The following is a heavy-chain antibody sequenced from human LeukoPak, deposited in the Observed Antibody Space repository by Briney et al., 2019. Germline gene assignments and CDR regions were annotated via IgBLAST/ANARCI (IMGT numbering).Heavy chain of an antibody. CDR1: GFVVSGNH. CDR3: AGYGGYSF. D-gene: IGHD4-23*01. CDR2: ISGSGST. V-gene: IGHV3-66*01. Sequence: GGSPRLSCAASGFVVSGNHMTWVRQAPGKGLEWVSVISGSGSTFYADSVKGRLTISRDISKNTVYLQMNNLRAEDTAVYYCAGYGGYSFWGQGTLVTVSS. J-gene: IGHJ4*02.